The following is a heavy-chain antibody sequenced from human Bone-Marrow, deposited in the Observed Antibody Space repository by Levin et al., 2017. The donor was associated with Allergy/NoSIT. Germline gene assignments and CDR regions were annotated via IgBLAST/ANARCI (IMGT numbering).Heavy chain of an antibody. V-gene: IGHV4-61*01. CDR1: GDSVSSGRYL. J-gene: IGHJ5*02. CDR3: VRDEGAAYCSSFKCRSWFDP. Sequence: PSETLSLTCSVSGDSVSSGRYLWTWIRQAPGKGLQWMGDVHYSGSTNSNPSLKNRLSMSIDRAKNQYSLKLTSVTAADTAVYYCVRDEGAAYCSSFKCRSWFDPWGQGTLVIVSS. D-gene: IGHD2-2*01. CDR2: VHYSGST.